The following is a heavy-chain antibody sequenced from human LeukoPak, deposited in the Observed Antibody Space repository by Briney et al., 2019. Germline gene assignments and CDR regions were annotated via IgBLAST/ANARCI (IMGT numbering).Heavy chain of an antibody. CDR1: AYSFTDYY. CDR2: INPNTGVT. Sequence: ASVKVSCKASAYSFTDYYIQWVQQAPGRGLEWMGRINPNTGVTDYAQIFKGRVTMTRDTSISTAYMELSRLGSDDTAVYYCARSSSTYYFDSSGYYYGDYWGQGTLVTVSS. CDR3: ARSSSTYYFDSSGYYYGDY. D-gene: IGHD3-22*01. J-gene: IGHJ4*02. V-gene: IGHV1-2*06.